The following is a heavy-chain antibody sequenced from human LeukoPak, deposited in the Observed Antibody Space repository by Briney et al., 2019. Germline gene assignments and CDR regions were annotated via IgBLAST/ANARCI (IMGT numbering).Heavy chain of an antibody. V-gene: IGHV3-30*03. CDR3: VRDLGGRSGH. J-gene: IGHJ4*02. D-gene: IGHD1-26*01. CDR1: GFTFNSYG. CDR2: ISFDGKNK. Sequence: GGSLRLSCAASGFTFNSYGMHWVRQAPGKGLEWVAAISFDGKNKYYGDSVKGRFTISRDNSENMVYLQMNSLRAEDTAVYYCVRDLGGRSGHWGQGTLVTVSS.